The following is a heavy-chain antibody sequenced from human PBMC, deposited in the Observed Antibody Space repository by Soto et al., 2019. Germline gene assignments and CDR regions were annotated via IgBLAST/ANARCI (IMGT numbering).Heavy chain of an antibody. V-gene: IGHV3-30*09. J-gene: IGHJ4*02. CDR2: TSSDGTHK. CDR1: GFTFSNYA. Sequence: QVQLVESGGHVVQPGRSLRLSCAASGFTFSNYAMHWVRQAPGKGLEWVAVTSSDGTHKYYADSVKGRFAISRDNSKSVLYLQMNSLTPEDTAMYYCAERDYRTTLAYIDYWGQGTLVTVSA. CDR3: AERDYRTTLAYIDY. D-gene: IGHD1-1*01.